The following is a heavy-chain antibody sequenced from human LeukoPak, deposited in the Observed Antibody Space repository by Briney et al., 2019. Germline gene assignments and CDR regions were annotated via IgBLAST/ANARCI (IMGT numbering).Heavy chain of an antibody. D-gene: IGHD3-10*01. V-gene: IGHV1-2*02. CDR1: GYTFTGYY. CDR2: INPNSGGT. Sequence: ASVKVSCKASGYTFTGYYMHWVRQAPGQGLEWMGWINPNSGGTNYAQKFQGRVTMTRDTSISTAYMELSRLRPDDTAVYFCARDGPAQMVDLDYWGQGTLVTVSS. CDR3: ARDGPAQMVDLDY. J-gene: IGHJ4*02.